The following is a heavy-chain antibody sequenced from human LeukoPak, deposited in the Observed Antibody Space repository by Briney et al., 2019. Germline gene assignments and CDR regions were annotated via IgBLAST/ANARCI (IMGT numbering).Heavy chain of an antibody. CDR3: ARTQGYLDN. J-gene: IGHJ4*02. Sequence: PSQTLSLTCAISGDSVSSKSAAWNWIRQSPSRGLEWLGRTYYRSKWYSEYAPSVKSRITINPDTSKNQFSLDLKSVIPEDTAVYYCARTQGYLDNWGQGNLVTVSS. CDR1: GDSVSSKSAA. CDR2: TYYRSKWYS. V-gene: IGHV6-1*01.